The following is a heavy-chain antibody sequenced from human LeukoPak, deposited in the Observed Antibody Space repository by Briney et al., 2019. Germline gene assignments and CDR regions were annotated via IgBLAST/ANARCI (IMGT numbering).Heavy chain of an antibody. CDR2: INHSGST. V-gene: IGHV4-34*01. CDR1: GGSFSGYY. CDR3: ARLRVLWWKIDY. J-gene: IGHJ4*02. D-gene: IGHD4/OR15-4a*01. Sequence: SEILSLTCAVYGGSFSGYYWSWIRQPPGKGLEWIGEINHSGSTNYNPSLKSRVTISVDTSKNQFSLKLSSVTAADTAVYYCARLRVLWWKIDYWGQGTLVTVSS.